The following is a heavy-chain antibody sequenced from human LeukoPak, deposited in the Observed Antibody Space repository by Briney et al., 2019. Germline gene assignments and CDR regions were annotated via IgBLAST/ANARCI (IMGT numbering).Heavy chain of an antibody. V-gene: IGHV3-74*01. CDR1: GFTFSSYW. CDR2: INSDGSNT. J-gene: IGHJ4*02. CDR3: ATGPQWFGELFCDY. Sequence: PGGSLRLSCAASGFTFSSYWMHWVRQAPGKGLVWVSRINSDGSNTNYADSVKGRFTISRDNAKNSLYLQMNSLRAEDTAVYYCATGPQWFGELFCDYWGQGTLVSVSS. D-gene: IGHD3-10*01.